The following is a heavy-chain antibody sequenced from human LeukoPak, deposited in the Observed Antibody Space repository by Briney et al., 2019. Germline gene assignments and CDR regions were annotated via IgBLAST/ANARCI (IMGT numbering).Heavy chain of an antibody. V-gene: IGHV1-46*01. J-gene: IGHJ5*02. CDR1: AYTFTSYY. D-gene: IGHD3-3*01. CDR3: ARGGITIFGVVEPKNWFDP. Sequence: ASVRVSCKASAYTFTSYYMHWVRQAPGQGLEWMGIINPSGGSTSYAQKFQGRVTMTRDISTSTVYMELSSLRSEDTAVYYCARGGITIFGVVEPKNWFDPWGQGTLVTVSS. CDR2: INPSGGST.